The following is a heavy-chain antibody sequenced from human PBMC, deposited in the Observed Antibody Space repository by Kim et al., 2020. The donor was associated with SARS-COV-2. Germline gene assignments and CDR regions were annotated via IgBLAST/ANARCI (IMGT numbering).Heavy chain of an antibody. J-gene: IGHJ3*02. V-gene: IGHV3-48*03. Sequence: GGSLRLSCAVSGFTLSSYEMNWVRQAPGKGLEWVSYINRSGSSKHYADSVKGRFTISRDNAKNSLYLQMNILRAEDTAVYYCAREVTTTPDACDIWGQGTLVTVSS. CDR1: GFTLSSYE. CDR2: INRSGSSK. D-gene: IGHD4-17*01. CDR3: AREVTTTPDACDI.